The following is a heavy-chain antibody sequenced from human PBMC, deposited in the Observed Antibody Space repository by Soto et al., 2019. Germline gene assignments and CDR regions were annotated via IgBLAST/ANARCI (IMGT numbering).Heavy chain of an antibody. D-gene: IGHD1-26*01. J-gene: IGHJ4*02. CDR2: INNSGGDT. CDR3: AREDGGSPYDY. V-gene: IGHV3-23*01. CDR1: GFSFASYA. Sequence: GGSLRLSCAASGFSFASYAMTWVRQAPGKGLEWVAGINNSGGDTDYADSVKGRFTISRDNSRDTLYLQMHSLRAEDTAVYYCAREDGGSPYDYWGQGTLVTVSS.